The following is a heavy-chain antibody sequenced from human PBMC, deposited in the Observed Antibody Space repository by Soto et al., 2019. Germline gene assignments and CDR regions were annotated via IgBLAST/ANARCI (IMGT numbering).Heavy chain of an antibody. D-gene: IGHD1-26*01. J-gene: IGHJ4*02. CDR1: GGSISSSSYY. V-gene: IGHV4-39*01. CDR3: ARHGKWDQHLFSTPEY. Sequence: QLQLQESGPGLVKPSETLSLTCTVSGGSISSSSYYWGWIRQPPGKGLEWIGSIYYRGSTYYNPSLKSRVTISVDTSKNQFSLKLSSVTAADTAVYYCARHGKWDQHLFSTPEYWGQGTLVTVSS. CDR2: IYYRGST.